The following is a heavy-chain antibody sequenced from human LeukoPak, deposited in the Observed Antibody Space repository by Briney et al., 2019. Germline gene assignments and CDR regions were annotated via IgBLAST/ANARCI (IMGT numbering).Heavy chain of an antibody. V-gene: IGHV3-30*02. CDR2: VRYGGNIK. J-gene: IGHJ4*02. CDR3: TKDLGTEYNIFDY. D-gene: IGHD3-9*01. Sequence: PGGSLRLSCAASKFTFSAYAMHWIRQAPGRGLEWVAFVRYGGNIKYYADSVKGRFTISRDNSKNTLYLQMNSLRPEDTAVYYCTKDLGTEYNIFDYWGQGTLVTVSS. CDR1: KFTFSAYA.